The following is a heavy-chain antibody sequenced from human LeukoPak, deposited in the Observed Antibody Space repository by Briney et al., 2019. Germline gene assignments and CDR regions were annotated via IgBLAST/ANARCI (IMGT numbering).Heavy chain of an antibody. D-gene: IGHD5-18*01. CDR1: GYSFTSYW. J-gene: IGHJ6*04. V-gene: IGHV5-51*01. Sequence: GESLKISCKGSGYSFTSYWIGWVRQMPGKGLEWMGIIYPGDSDTRYSPSFQGQVTISADKSISTAYLQWSSLKASDTAMYYCAQERGYSYGPMRYYGMDVWGKGTTVTVSS. CDR3: AQERGYSYGPMRYYGMDV. CDR2: IYPGDSDT.